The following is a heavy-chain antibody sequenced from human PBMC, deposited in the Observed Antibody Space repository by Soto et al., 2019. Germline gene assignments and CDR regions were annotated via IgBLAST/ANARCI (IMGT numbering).Heavy chain of an antibody. Sequence: SVKVSCKASGGTFSSYAISWVRQAPGQGLEWMGGIIPIFGTANYAQKFQGRVTITADESTSTAYMELSSLRSEDTAVYYCARDRGGTPEDTEDDAFDIWGQGTLVTVSS. CDR3: ARDRGGTPEDTEDDAFDI. D-gene: IGHD2-15*01. CDR1: GGTFSSYA. J-gene: IGHJ3*02. CDR2: IIPIFGTA. V-gene: IGHV1-69*13.